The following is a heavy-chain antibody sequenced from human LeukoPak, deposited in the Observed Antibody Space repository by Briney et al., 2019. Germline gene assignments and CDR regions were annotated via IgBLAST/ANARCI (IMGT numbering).Heavy chain of an antibody. CDR2: INPNSGGT. V-gene: IGHV1-2*02. Sequence: GASVKVSCKASGYTFTGYYMHWVRQAPGQGLEWVGWINPNSGGTNYAQKFQGRVTMTRDTSISTAYMELSRLRSDDTAVYYCARDFVDIVATNQFDSWGQGTLVTVSS. D-gene: IGHD5-12*01. J-gene: IGHJ5*01. CDR1: GYTFTGYY. CDR3: ARDFVDIVATNQFDS.